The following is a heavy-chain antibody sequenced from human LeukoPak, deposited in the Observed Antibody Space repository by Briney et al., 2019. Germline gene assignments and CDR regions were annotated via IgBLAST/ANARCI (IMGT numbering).Heavy chain of an antibody. CDR1: GGSISSSSYY. Sequence: KASETLSLTCTVSGGSISSSSYYWGWIRQPPGKGLEWIGSIYYSGSTYYNPSLKSRVTISVDTSKNQFSLKLSSVTAADTAVYYCARDEGSPYYYYMDVWGKGTTVTISS. J-gene: IGHJ6*03. D-gene: IGHD6-13*01. CDR3: ARDEGSPYYYYMDV. V-gene: IGHV4-39*07. CDR2: IYYSGST.